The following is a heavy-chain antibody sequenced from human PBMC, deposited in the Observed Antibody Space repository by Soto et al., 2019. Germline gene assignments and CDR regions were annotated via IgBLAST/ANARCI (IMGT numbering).Heavy chain of an antibody. CDR2: ISYDGSNK. CDR1: RFTFSSYA. V-gene: IGHV3-30*18. CDR3: AKDLSQDGDYVFDH. J-gene: IGHJ4*02. D-gene: IGHD4-17*01. Sequence: QVQLVESGGGVVQPGRSLRLSCSASRFTFSSYAMHWVRQAPGKGLEWVAIISYDGSNKFYTDSVKGRLIISRDNSQNTLSLQMNSLGAEDTAVYYGAKDLSQDGDYVFDHWGQGTLVTVSS.